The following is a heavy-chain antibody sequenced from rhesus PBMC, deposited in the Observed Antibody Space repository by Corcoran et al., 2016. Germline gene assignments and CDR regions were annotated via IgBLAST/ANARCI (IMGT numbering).Heavy chain of an antibody. CDR1: GYSISSGYG. CDR3: ARGYGGALYY. V-gene: IGHV4-122*02. CDR2: ISYSGST. J-gene: IGHJ4*01. Sequence: QLQLQESGPGLVKPSETLSLTCAVSGYSISSGYGWSWIRQPPGKGLEWIEYISYSGSTSYNPSLKRRVTISRDTSKNQFSLKLSSVTAADTAVYYCARGYGGALYYWGQGVLVTVSS. D-gene: IGHD1-44*02.